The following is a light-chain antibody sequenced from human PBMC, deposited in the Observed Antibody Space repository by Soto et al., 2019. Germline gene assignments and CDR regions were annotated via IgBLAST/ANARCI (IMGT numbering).Light chain of an antibody. J-gene: IGKJ5*01. CDR3: QQYGSSPPVT. CDR1: QSVNSK. V-gene: IGKV3-20*01. Sequence: EIVIPQSPATLPVSPEERATLSCRVSQSVNSKLAWYQQKPGQAPRLLIYGASSRATGIPDRFSGSGSGTDFTLTISRLEPEDFAVYYCQQYGSSPPVTFGQGTRLEIK. CDR2: GAS.